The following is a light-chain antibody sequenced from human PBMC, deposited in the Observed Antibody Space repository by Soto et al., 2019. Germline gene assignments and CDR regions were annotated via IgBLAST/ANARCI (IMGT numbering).Light chain of an antibody. V-gene: IGKV1-39*01. J-gene: IGKJ2*01. Sequence: DIQMTQSPFSLSASVGDRVTITCRSSRSVSTYLHWYQQKPGKAPNLLIYSASILQSGVPSRFSGSGSGTDFTLAISGLQDADFATYYCQQSYNTRYTFGQGTKLEMK. CDR1: RSVSTY. CDR3: QQSYNTRYT. CDR2: SAS.